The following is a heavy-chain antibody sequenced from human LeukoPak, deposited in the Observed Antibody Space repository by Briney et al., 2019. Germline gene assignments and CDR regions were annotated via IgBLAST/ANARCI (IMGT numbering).Heavy chain of an antibody. CDR3: ARSWSSGYYFDF. J-gene: IGHJ4*02. CDR2: TNQDGRDK. D-gene: IGHD3-22*01. V-gene: IGHV3-7*01. CDR1: GFTFSRSW. Sequence: GGSLRLSCAASGFTFSRSWVTWVRQVPGRGLEWLPNTNQDGRDKTILDSVKGRFTISRDNARNSLYLQMNSRRAEDTAVYYCARSWSSGYYFDFWGQGTLVTVSS.